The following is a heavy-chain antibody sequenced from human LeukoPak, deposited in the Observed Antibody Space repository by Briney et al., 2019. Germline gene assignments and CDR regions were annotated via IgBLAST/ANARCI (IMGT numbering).Heavy chain of an antibody. D-gene: IGHD6-13*01. CDR2: IHYSGST. CDR3: AGRGSSFYY. Sequence: SQTLSLTCTVSGGSISSGGYYWSWIRQHPRKGLEWIGYIHYSGSTYYNPSLKSRVTISVDTSKNQLSLKLSSVTAADTAVYYCAGRGSSFYYWGRGTLVTVSS. V-gene: IGHV4-31*03. CDR1: GGSISSGGYY. J-gene: IGHJ4*02.